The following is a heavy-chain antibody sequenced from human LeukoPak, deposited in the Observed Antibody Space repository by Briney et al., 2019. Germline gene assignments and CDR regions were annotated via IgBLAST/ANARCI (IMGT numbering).Heavy chain of an antibody. CDR3: ARGIYYYYGMDV. J-gene: IGHJ6*02. Sequence: SETLSLTCAVSGGSIKSNNWWSWVRQPPGKGLEWIGEIYHSGSTNYNPSLESRVTVSVDKSKNQFSLDLSSVTAADTAVYYCARGIYYYYGMDVWGQGTTVTVSS. CDR2: IYHSGST. CDR1: GGSIKSNNW. D-gene: IGHD2-15*01. V-gene: IGHV4-4*02.